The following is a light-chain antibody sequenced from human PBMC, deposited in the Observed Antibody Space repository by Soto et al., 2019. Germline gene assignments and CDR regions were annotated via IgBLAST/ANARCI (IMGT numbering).Light chain of an antibody. CDR1: QTVRSSF. CDR2: GAS. CDR3: HQYGNSPLT. J-gene: IGKJ4*01. V-gene: IGKV3-20*01. Sequence: EMVLTQSPGTRSLSPGEVATLSVMASQTVRSSFLAWYQQKPGQAPRLFIYGASRRVTGIPDRFSGSGSETDFTLTISRLEPEDFAVYYCHQYGNSPLTFGGGTKVDIK.